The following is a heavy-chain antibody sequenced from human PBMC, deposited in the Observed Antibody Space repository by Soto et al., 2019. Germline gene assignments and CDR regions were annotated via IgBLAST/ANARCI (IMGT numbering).Heavy chain of an antibody. CDR2: IIPIFGTA. Sequence: SVKVSCKASGGTFSSYAISWVRQAPGQGLEWMGGIIPIFGTANYAQKFQGRVTITADESTSTAYMELSSLRSEDTAVDYCALEAAAGQFDYWGQGTLVTVSS. CDR1: GGTFSSYA. CDR3: ALEAAAGQFDY. V-gene: IGHV1-69*13. D-gene: IGHD6-13*01. J-gene: IGHJ4*02.